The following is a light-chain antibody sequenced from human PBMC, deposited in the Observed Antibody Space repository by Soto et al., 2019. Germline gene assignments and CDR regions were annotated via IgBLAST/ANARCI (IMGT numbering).Light chain of an antibody. V-gene: IGKV4-1*01. Sequence: EIVMAQFPETLAVSVGERATIKCRSSQSLLHSSDNRNYLTWYQQKPGQPPKLLIYWASTRQSGVPDRFSGTGCGKHVTLRTNNLQAEDVRGYFFEHYYSTPCTVGQGTKVDI. CDR2: WAS. CDR1: QSLLHSSDNRNY. CDR3: EHYYSTPCT. J-gene: IGKJ1*01.